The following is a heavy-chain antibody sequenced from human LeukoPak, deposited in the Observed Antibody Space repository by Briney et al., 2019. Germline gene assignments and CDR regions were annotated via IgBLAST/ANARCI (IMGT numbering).Heavy chain of an antibody. CDR1: GFTFSSYS. D-gene: IGHD3-10*01. V-gene: IGHV3-21*04. CDR3: WTLPEGSGSSPFDY. CDR2: ISSSSSYI. J-gene: IGHJ4*02. Sequence: GGSLRLSCAASGFTFSSYSMNWVRQAPGKGLEWVSSISSSSSYIYYADSVKGRFTISRDNSKNTLYLQMNSLRAEDTAVYYCWTLPEGSGSSPFDYWGQGTLVTVSS.